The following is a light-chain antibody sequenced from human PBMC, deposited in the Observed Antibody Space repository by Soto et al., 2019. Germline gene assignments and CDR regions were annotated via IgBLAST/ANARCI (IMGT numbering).Light chain of an antibody. CDR2: EVG. J-gene: IGLJ2*01. CDR3: SSYVGSNNLV. CDR1: SSDVGGYNY. Sequence: QSALTQPASVSGSPGQSITISCTGTSSDVGGYNYVSWYQQHPGKAPKLMIYEVGNRPSGVSNRFSGSKSGNTASLTVSGLQAEDEADYYCSSYVGSNNLVFGGGTKLTVL. V-gene: IGLV2-14*01.